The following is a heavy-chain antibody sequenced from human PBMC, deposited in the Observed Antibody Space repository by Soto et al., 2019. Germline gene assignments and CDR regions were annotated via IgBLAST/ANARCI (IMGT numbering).Heavy chain of an antibody. V-gene: IGHV3-23*01. CDR2: ISGSGGIT. Sequence: PGGSLRLSCGASGFTFSSYAMSWVRQAPGKGLDWVSVISGSGGITYSADSVKGRFTISRDNSKNILYLQMNSLRAADTAVYYCAKGITDTGGYYYYSMDVWGQGAAVTVFS. D-gene: IGHD3-16*01. J-gene: IGHJ6*02. CDR3: AKGITDTGGYYYYSMDV. CDR1: GFTFSSYA.